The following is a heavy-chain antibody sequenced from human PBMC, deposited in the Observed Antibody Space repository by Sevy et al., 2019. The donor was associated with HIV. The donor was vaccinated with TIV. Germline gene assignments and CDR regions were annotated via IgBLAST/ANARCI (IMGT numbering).Heavy chain of an antibody. Sequence: GVSLRLSCAASGFTFAKYSMSCVRQAPGKGLEWVSTFSFGCGRINYADSVKGRFTISRDDSKNTLFLQMNSLRAEDTATYFCAREGCTQPHDYWGQGTLVTVSS. V-gene: IGHV3-23*01. J-gene: IGHJ4*02. CDR1: GFTFAKYS. CDR2: FSFGCGRI. D-gene: IGHD2-8*01. CDR3: AREGCTQPHDY.